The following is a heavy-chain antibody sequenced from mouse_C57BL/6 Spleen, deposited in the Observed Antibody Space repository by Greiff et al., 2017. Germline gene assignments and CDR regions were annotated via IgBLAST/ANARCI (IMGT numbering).Heavy chain of an antibody. CDR3: ARPDYSNYYYAMDY. V-gene: IGHV1-18*01. CDR1: GYTFTDYN. Sequence: VQLQQSGPELVKPGASVKIPCKASGYTFTDYNMDWVKQSHGKSLEWIGDINPNNGGTNYNQKFKGKATLTVDNSSSPAYMELRSLTSEDTAVDYGARPDYSNYYYAMDYWGQGTSVTVSS. J-gene: IGHJ4*01. CDR2: INPNNGGT. D-gene: IGHD2-5*01.